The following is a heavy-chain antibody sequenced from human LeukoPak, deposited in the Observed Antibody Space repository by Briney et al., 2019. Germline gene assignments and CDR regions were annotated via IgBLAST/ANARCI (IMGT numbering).Heavy chain of an antibody. CDR2: ISSSSSYI. Sequence: PGGSLRLSCAASGFTFSSYVMNWVRQAPGKGLEWVSSISSSSSYIYYADSVKGRFTISRDNAKNSLYLQMNSLRAEDTAVYYCATSISVAENAFDIWGQGTMVTVSS. J-gene: IGHJ3*02. CDR1: GFTFSSYV. CDR3: ATSISVAENAFDI. V-gene: IGHV3-21*01. D-gene: IGHD6-19*01.